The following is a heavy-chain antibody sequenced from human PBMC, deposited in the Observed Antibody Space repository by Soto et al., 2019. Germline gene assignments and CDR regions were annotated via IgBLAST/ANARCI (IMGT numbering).Heavy chain of an antibody. V-gene: IGHV4-4*07. CDR2: IHTTDGT. Sequence: PSETLSLTCTVSGGSISSYYWSWIRQPAGKGMEWIGRIHTTDGTNYNPSIKSRVTMSIDTSNNQFSLKLSSLTAADTAVYYCARALSSAAGLYFDFWRQGTLVTVSS. CDR1: GGSISSYY. D-gene: IGHD6-13*01. J-gene: IGHJ4*02. CDR3: ARALSSAAGLYFDF.